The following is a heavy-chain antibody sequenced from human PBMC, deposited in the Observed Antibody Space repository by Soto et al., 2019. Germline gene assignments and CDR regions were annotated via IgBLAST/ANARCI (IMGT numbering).Heavy chain of an antibody. J-gene: IGHJ3*02. V-gene: IGHV1-46*01. CDR3: ARGMAYCGGDCYTDAFDI. CDR1: GYPFTSYY. Sequence: GASVKVSCTASGYPFTSYYMHWVRQAPAKGLEWMGIINPSGGSTSYTQKFPGRVTMTRDTSTSKVYMERRSLRSEDAAVYYCARGMAYCGGDCYTDAFDIWGQGAMVTVSS. D-gene: IGHD2-21*02. CDR2: INPSGGST.